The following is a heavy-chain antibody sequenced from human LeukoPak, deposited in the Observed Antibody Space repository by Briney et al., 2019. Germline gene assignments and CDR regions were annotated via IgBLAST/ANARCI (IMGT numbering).Heavy chain of an antibody. J-gene: IGHJ4*02. CDR1: GFTFSSYS. D-gene: IGHD6-13*01. Sequence: GGSLRLSCAASGFTFSSYSMNWVRQAPGKGLEWVSSISSSSSYIYYADSVKGRFTISRDNSKNMVYLQMNSLRAEDTAVYYCAREGYSSSWGHFDFWGQGTLVTVSS. CDR2: ISSSSSYI. CDR3: AREGYSSSWGHFDF. V-gene: IGHV3-21*04.